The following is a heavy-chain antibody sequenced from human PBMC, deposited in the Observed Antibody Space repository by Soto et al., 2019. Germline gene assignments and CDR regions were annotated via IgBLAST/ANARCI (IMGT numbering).Heavy chain of an antibody. Sequence: GGSLRLSCTASGFTFGDYAMSWFRQAPGKGLEWVGFIRSKAYGGTTEYAASVKGRFTISRDDSKSIAYLQMNSLKTEDTAVYYCTRDNFWSGHPEYYFDYWGKGPLVTVSS. CDR1: GFTFGDYA. V-gene: IGHV3-49*03. CDR3: TRDNFWSGHPEYYFDY. CDR2: IRSKAYGGTT. J-gene: IGHJ4*02. D-gene: IGHD3-3*01.